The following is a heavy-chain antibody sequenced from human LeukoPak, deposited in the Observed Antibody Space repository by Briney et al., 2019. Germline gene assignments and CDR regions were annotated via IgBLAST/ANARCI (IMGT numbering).Heavy chain of an antibody. CDR3: ARDKGMVYDY. J-gene: IGHJ4*02. CDR2: IYYSGSS. CDR1: GGSISLGSYY. D-gene: IGHD2-8*01. Sequence: PSETLSLTCTVSGGSISLGSYYWGWIRQSPEKGLQWIGSIYYSGSSYYNPSLKSRVTVSADTSKNQFSLKLSSVTAADTAVYYCARDKGMVYDYWGQGALVTVSS. V-gene: IGHV4-39*02.